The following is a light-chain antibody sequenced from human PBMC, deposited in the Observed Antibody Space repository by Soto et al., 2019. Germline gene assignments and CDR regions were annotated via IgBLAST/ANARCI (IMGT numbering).Light chain of an antibody. Sequence: EFVLTQSPAPLSVSPGERATLSCRASQSVSSNVAWHQQRPGQAPRLIIYGASSRATGIPDRISGSGSGTDFTLNISRLEPDDVAVYYCQQFAVAPWTFGQGTKVDIK. CDR1: QSVSSN. CDR3: QQFAVAPWT. V-gene: IGKV3-20*01. J-gene: IGKJ1*01. CDR2: GAS.